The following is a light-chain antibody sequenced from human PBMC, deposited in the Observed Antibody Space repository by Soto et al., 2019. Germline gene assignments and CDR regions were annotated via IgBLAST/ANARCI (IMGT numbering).Light chain of an antibody. CDR1: QGISSD. V-gene: IGKV1-13*02. CDR2: DAS. Sequence: AIQLTQSPSSLSASVGDRVTITCRASQGISSDLAWYQQNPGKAPKFLIYDASSLESGVPSRFSGSGSGTEFTLTISSLQPDDFATYYCQQYNSYSITFGQGTRLEIK. J-gene: IGKJ5*01. CDR3: QQYNSYSIT.